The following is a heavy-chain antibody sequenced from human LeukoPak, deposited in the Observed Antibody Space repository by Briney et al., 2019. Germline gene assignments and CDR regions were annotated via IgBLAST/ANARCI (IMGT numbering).Heavy chain of an antibody. CDR2: IDWDDDK. Sequence: ESGPALVKPTQTLTLTCTFSGFSLSTGGRFGSGIRRPPGKALEGLARIDWDDDKYYSTSLKTRLTISKDTSKNQVVLTMTNMDPVDTATYYCARTYYYGSGSYSYDYWGQGTLVTVSS. CDR3: ARTYYYGSGSYSYDY. CDR1: GFSLSTGGRF. V-gene: IGHV2-70*11. D-gene: IGHD3-10*01. J-gene: IGHJ4*02.